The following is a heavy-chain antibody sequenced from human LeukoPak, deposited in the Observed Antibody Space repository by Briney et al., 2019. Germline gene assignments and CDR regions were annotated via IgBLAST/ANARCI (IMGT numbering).Heavy chain of an antibody. CDR3: VTERAGAFED. Sequence: PGGSLRLSCAASGLIFSNQWMNWVRQTPGKGLEGVGLIKSKSNGETIHYAAPVKGRFTISRDDSKNTLFLQMNILQTEDTAMYYCVTERAGAFEDWGQGTLVTVSS. D-gene: IGHD6-19*01. CDR1: GLIFSNQW. V-gene: IGHV3-15*01. J-gene: IGHJ4*02. CDR2: IKSKSNGETI.